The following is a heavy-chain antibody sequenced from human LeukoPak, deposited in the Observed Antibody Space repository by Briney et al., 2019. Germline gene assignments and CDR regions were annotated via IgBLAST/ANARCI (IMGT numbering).Heavy chain of an antibody. CDR2: IYYSGST. CDR3: ARDRGDCSGGSCFNWFDP. Sequence: PSETLSLTCTVSGGSISSSSYYWGWIRQPPGKGLEWIGSIYYSGSTYYNPSLKSRVTISVDTSKNQFSLKLSSVTAADTAVYYCARDRGDCSGGSCFNWFDPWGQGTLVTVSS. D-gene: IGHD2-15*01. CDR1: GGSISSSSYY. J-gene: IGHJ5*02. V-gene: IGHV4-39*07.